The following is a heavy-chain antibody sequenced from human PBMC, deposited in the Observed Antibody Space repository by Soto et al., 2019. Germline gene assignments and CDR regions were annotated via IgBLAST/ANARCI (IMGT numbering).Heavy chain of an antibody. CDR1: GGSFSGFY. CDR3: ARRQTSSKPKDAFDI. D-gene: IGHD3-10*01. V-gene: IGHV4-34*01. Sequence: QVQLQQWGAGLLKPSETLSLTCAVYGGSFSGFYWSWIRQPPGKGLEWIGEVNHSGSTNYNPSLKSRVTISVDTSKNQFSLKLSSVNAADTAVYYCARRQTSSKPKDAFDIWGRGTMVTVSS. CDR2: VNHSGST. J-gene: IGHJ3*02.